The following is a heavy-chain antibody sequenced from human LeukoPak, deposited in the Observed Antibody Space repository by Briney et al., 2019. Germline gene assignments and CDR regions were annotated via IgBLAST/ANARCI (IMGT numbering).Heavy chain of an antibody. CDR2: IYTSGST. V-gene: IGHV4-4*07. D-gene: IGHD3-3*01. CDR3: ARGPPYYDFWSGNNWFDP. CDR1: GGSISSYY. J-gene: IGHJ5*02. Sequence: PSETLSLTCTVSGGSISSYYWSWIRQPAGKGLEWIGRIYTSGSTNYNPSLKSRVTMSVGTSKNQFPLKLSSVTAADTAVYYCARGPPYYDFWSGNNWFDPWGQGTLVTVSS.